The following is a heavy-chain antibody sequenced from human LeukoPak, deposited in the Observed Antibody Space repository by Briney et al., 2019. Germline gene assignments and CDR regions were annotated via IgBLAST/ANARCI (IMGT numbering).Heavy chain of an antibody. V-gene: IGHV4-59*01. J-gene: IGHJ5*02. CDR2: IYYSGST. CDR1: GGSISSYY. D-gene: IGHD2-21*01. Sequence: SQTLSLTCTVSGGSISSYYWSWIRQPPGKGLEWIGYIYYSGSTNYNPSLKSRVTISVDTSKNQFSLKLSSVTAADTAVYYCARSLVVVIGSTRFDPRGQGTLVTVSS. CDR3: ARSLVVVIGSTRFDP.